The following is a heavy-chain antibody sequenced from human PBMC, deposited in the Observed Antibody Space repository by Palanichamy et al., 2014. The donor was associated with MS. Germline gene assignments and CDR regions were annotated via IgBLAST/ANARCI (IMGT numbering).Heavy chain of an antibody. CDR2: INSNGGST. CDR1: GFTFSSYA. CDR3: VKASVSFYDSRADY. V-gene: IGHV3-64D*06. Sequence: EVRLVESGGGLVHPGGSLTLSCSASGFTFSSYAMHWVRQAPGKGLEYVSAINSNGGSTYYTDSVKGRFTISRDNSKNTLYLQMSSLRVEDTAVYYCVKASVSFYDSRADYWGQGTLVTVSS. D-gene: IGHD3-22*01. J-gene: IGHJ4*02.